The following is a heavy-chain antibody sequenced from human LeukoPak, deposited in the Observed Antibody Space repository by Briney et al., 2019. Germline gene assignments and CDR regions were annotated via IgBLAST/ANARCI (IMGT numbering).Heavy chain of an antibody. D-gene: IGHD3-10*01. Sequence: GGSLRLSCAASGFTFSSYSMTWVRQAPGKGLEWVSSISSSSSYIYYADSVKGRFTISRDNAKNSLYLQMNSLRAEDTAVYYCARDPGGVIIKYYFDYWGQGTLVTVSS. J-gene: IGHJ4*02. CDR2: ISSSSSYI. CDR1: GFTFSSYS. V-gene: IGHV3-21*01. CDR3: ARDPGGVIIKYYFDY.